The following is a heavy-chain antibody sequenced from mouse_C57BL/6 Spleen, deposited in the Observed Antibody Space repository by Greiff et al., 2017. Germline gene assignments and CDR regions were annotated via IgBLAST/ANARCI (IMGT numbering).Heavy chain of an antibody. Sequence: VQLQQSGAELVRPGASVKLSCTASGFNIKDDYMHWVKQRPEQGLEWIGWIDPENGDTEYASKFQGKATITADTSSNTAYLQLSSLTSEDTAVYYCTTASSGDVGGQGTTLTVAS. CDR2: IDPENGDT. J-gene: IGHJ2*01. V-gene: IGHV14-4*01. CDR3: TTASSGDV. CDR1: GFNIKDDY. D-gene: IGHD3-2*02.